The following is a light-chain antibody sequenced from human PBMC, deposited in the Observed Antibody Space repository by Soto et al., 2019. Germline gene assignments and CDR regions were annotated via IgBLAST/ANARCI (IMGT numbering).Light chain of an antibody. Sequence: QSALTQPASVSGSPGQSITISCTGTSDDVCGFKYVSWYQHHPGRAPKLIIYEVSNRPSGVSNRFPGSTSGNTASLTISGLQAEDEADYYCSSCTRSSVIFGGGTKVTVL. CDR2: EVS. CDR1: SDDVCGFKY. J-gene: IGLJ2*01. CDR3: SSCTRSSVI. V-gene: IGLV2-14*01.